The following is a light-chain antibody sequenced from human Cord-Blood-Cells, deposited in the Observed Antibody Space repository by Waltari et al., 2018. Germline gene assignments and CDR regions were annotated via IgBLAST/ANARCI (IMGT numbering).Light chain of an antibody. CDR1: QSISSY. J-gene: IGKJ5*01. Sequence: DIQMTHSPSSLSASVRDRVTITCRASQSISSYFNWYQQKPGKAPKLLIYAASSLQSGVPSRFSGSGSGTDFTLTISSLQPEDFATYYCQQSYSTPITFGQGTRLEIK. V-gene: IGKV1-39*01. CDR3: QQSYSTPIT. CDR2: AAS.